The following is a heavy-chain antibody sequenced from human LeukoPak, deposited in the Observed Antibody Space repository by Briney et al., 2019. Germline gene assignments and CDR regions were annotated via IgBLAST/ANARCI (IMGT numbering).Heavy chain of an antibody. CDR2: ISYDGSNK. CDR3: AGAYQLARIDY. Sequence: GGSLRLSCAASGFTFSSYAMRWVRQAPGKGLEWVAVISYDGSNKYYADSVKGRFTISRDNSKNTLYLQMSSLRAEDTAVYYCAGAYQLARIDYWGQGTLVTVSS. D-gene: IGHD2-2*01. J-gene: IGHJ4*02. CDR1: GFTFSSYA. V-gene: IGHV3-30-3*01.